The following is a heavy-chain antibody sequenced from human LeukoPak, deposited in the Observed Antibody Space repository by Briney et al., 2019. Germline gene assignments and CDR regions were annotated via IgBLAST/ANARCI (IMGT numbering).Heavy chain of an antibody. CDR2: IKPDGSEK. V-gene: IGHV3-7*04. CDR3: ARVVGTDEGADY. Sequence: GGSLRLSCAASGFTFRNYWMNWVRQAPGKGLEWVANIKPDGSEKRYVDSVKGRFTISRDNAKNSLYLQMNSLRADDTAVYYCARVVGTDEGADYWGQGTLVTVSS. D-gene: IGHD1-7*01. CDR1: GFTFRNYW. J-gene: IGHJ4*02.